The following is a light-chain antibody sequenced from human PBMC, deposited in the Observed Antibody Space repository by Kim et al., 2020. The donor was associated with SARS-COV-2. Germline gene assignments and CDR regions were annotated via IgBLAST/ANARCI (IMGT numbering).Light chain of an antibody. CDR2: GAS. Sequence: DIQMTQSPSSLSASVGDRVTITCRASQDIRNDLGWYQQNPGRAPKRLIYGASSLQSGVPSRFSGSGSGTEFTLTISSVQPEAFATYFCLQLSTYPITFGQGTRLEIK. V-gene: IGKV1-17*01. CDR3: LQLSTYPIT. J-gene: IGKJ5*01. CDR1: QDIRND.